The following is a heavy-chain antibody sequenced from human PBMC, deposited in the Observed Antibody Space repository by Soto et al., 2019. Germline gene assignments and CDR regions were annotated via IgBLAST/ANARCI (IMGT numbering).Heavy chain of an antibody. Sequence: PGGSLRLSCAASGFTFANFWMTWVRQAPGKGLEWVAKIKNDGSEKYYVDSVEGRFTISRDNAENLVFLQMDSLRVEDTAVYYCSSGTYSYNWGQGTRVTAPQ. CDR2: IKNDGSEK. V-gene: IGHV3-7*05. J-gene: IGHJ4*02. CDR3: SSGTYSYN. CDR1: GFTFANFW. D-gene: IGHD1-26*01.